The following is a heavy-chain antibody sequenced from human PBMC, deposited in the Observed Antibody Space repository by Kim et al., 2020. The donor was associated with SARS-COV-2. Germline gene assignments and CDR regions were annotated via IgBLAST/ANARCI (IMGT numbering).Heavy chain of an antibody. J-gene: IGHJ4*02. CDR3: ASPRGYYDSSGPFDY. CDR2: IKQDGSEK. V-gene: IGHV3-7*01. Sequence: GGSLRLSCAASGFTFSSYWMSWVRQAPGKGLEWVANIKQDGSEKYYLDSVKGRFTISRDNAKNSLYLQMNSLRAEDTAVYYCASPRGYYDSSGPFDYWGQGTLVTVSS. CDR1: GFTFSSYW. D-gene: IGHD3-22*01.